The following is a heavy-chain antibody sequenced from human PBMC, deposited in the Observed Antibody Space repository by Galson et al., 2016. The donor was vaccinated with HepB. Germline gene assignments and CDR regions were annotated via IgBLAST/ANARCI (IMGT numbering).Heavy chain of an antibody. CDR2: ISPDGTTK. V-gene: IGHV3-7*01. D-gene: IGHD3-16*01. CDR3: ATDVRGGASDI. Sequence: SLRLSCAASGFTFSSNWMTWVRRAPEMRLEWVANISPDGTTKNYADSVKGRFTISRDNAHNSLYLQVSSLRAEDTAVYYCATDVRGGASDIWGQGTMVTVPS. J-gene: IGHJ3*02. CDR1: GFTFSSNW.